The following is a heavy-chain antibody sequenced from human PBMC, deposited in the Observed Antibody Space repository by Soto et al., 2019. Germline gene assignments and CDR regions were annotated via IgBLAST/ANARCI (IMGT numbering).Heavy chain of an antibody. Sequence: GGSLRLSCAASGFTFSSYAMSWVRQAPGKGLEWVSAISGSGGSTYYADSVKGRFTISRDNSKNTLYLQMNSLRAEDTVVYYCAKDKGYCSGGSCYSVIHLLEFDYWGQGTLVTVSS. D-gene: IGHD2-15*01. J-gene: IGHJ4*02. CDR1: GFTFSSYA. CDR2: ISGSGGST. CDR3: AKDKGYCSGGSCYSVIHLLEFDY. V-gene: IGHV3-23*01.